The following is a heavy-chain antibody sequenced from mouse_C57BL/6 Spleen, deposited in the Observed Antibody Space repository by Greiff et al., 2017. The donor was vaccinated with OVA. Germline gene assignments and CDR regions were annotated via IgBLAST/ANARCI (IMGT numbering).Heavy chain of an antibody. J-gene: IGHJ2*01. D-gene: IGHD1-1*01. CDR1: GYAFTNYL. CDR2: INPGSGGT. Sequence: VQLQQSGAELVRPGTSVKVSCKASGYAFTNYLIEWVKQRPGQGLEWIGVINPGSGGTNYNEKFKGKATLTADKSSSTAYMQLSSLTSEDSAVYFCARSGNTVVAPHYYFDYWGQGTTLTVSS. V-gene: IGHV1-54*01. CDR3: ARSGNTVVAPHYYFDY.